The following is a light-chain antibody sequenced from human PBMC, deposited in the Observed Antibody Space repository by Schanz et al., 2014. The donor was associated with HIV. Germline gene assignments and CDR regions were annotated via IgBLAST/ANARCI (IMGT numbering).Light chain of an antibody. J-gene: IGLJ3*02. CDR3: AAWDDSLNGWV. CDR1: SSNIGSNY. CDR2: RSD. Sequence: QSVLTQPPSASGTPGQRVTISCSGSSSNIGSNYVYWYQQYPGTAPKLIISRSDQRPSGISDRFSGSKSGTSASLAISGLQSEDEVDYYCAAWDDSLNGWVFGGGTKLTVL. V-gene: IGLV1-47*01.